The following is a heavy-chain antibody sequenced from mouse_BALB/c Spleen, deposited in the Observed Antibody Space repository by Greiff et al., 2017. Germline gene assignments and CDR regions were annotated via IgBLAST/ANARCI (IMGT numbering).Heavy chain of an antibody. CDR3: TRGEAMDY. V-gene: IGHV6-6*02. CDR2: IRLKSNNYAT. D-gene: IGHD2-13*01. Sequence: EVKVEESGGGLVQPGGSMKLSCVASGFTFSNYWMNWVRQSPEKGLEWVAEIRLKSNNYATHYAESVKGRFTISRDDSKSSVYLQMNNLRAEDTGIYYCTRGEAMDYWGQGTSVTVSS. J-gene: IGHJ4*01. CDR1: GFTFSNYW.